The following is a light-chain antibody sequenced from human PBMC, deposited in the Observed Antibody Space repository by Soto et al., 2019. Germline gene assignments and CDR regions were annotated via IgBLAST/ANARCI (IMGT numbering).Light chain of an antibody. CDR1: RSDVGAYNY. CDR3: CSYAGGYTYV. Sequence: QSVLTQPASVSGSPGQSIAISCTGTRSDVGAYNYVSWYQQHPGKAPKLMISEVTNRPSGVPDRFSGSKSGNTASLTISGLQTEDEADYYCCSYAGGYTYVFGTGTKVTVL. V-gene: IGLV2-11*01. J-gene: IGLJ1*01. CDR2: EVT.